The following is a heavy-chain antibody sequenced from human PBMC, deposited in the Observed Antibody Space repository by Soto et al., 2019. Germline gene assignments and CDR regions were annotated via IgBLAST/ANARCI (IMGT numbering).Heavy chain of an antibody. Sequence: SAPKLVNPTHTLTLTSIFSGFSLRTSGVGVGWIRQPPGKALEWLGFIYWNDDKRYSPSLKSRLTITKDTSKNQVVITMTNMDPVDTATYYCAKSGSSGWYGWFDPWGQGTLVTVSS. V-gene: IGHV2-5*01. CDR3: AKSGSSGWYGWFDP. J-gene: IGHJ5*02. CDR2: IYWNDDK. CDR1: GFSLRTSGVG. D-gene: IGHD6-19*01.